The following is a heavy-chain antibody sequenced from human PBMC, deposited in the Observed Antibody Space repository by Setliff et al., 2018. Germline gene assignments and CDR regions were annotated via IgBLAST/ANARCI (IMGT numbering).Heavy chain of an antibody. CDR2: INTDNGVT. CDR1: GYTFTSYG. D-gene: IGHD3-22*01. V-gene: IGHV1-18*01. J-gene: IGHJ4*02. CDR3: ARINFSVSSGYYYAPEL. Sequence: GASVKVSCKASGYTFTSYGISWVRQAPGQGLEWMGYINTDNGVTYYAQKFQGRVTITTDTSTTTAYMELRSMRADDTAVYYCARINFSVSSGYYYAPELWGQGTTVTVSS.